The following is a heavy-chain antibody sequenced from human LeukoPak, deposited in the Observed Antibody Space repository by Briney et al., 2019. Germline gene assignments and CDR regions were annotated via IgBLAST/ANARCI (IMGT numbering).Heavy chain of an antibody. CDR3: ARVMQQQLGGPYYYYYYYMDV. J-gene: IGHJ6*03. D-gene: IGHD6-13*01. Sequence: PSETLSLNCAVYGGSFSGYYWSWIRQPPGKGLEWSGEINHSGSTHYNPSLKSRVTISVDTSKNQFSLKLSSVTAADTAVYYCARVMQQQLGGPYYYYYYYMDVWGKGTTVTVSS. V-gene: IGHV4-34*01. CDR2: INHSGST. CDR1: GGSFSGYY.